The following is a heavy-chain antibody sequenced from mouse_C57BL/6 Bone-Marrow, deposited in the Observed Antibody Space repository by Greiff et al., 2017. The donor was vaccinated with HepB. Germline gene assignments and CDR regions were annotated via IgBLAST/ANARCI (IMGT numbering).Heavy chain of an antibody. V-gene: IGHV1-62-2*01. CDR2: FYPGSGSI. D-gene: IGHD1-1*01. Sequence: VKLQESGAELVKPGASVKLSCKASGYTFTEYTIHWVKQRSGQGLEWIGWFYPGSGSIKYNEKFKDKATLTSDKSSSTVYMELSRLTSEDSAVYFCARHEPGYGSSYGFDYWGQGTTLTVSS. CDR3: ARHEPGYGSSYGFDY. CDR1: GYTFTEYT. J-gene: IGHJ2*01.